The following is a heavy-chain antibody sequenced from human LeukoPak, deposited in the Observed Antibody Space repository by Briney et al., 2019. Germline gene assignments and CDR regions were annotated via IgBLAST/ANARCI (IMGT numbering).Heavy chain of an antibody. CDR3: ARDSMGQYQLLYSSS. J-gene: IGHJ5*02. Sequence: SVKVSCKASGGTFSSYTISWVRQAPGQGLEWMGRIIPILGIANYAQKFQGRVTITADKSTSTAYMELSSLRSEDTAVYYCARDSMGQYQLLYSSSWGQGTLVTVCS. V-gene: IGHV1-69*04. D-gene: IGHD2-2*02. CDR2: IIPILGIA. CDR1: GGTFSSYT.